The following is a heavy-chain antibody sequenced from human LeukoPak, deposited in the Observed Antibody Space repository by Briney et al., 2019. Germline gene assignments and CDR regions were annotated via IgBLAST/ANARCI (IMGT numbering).Heavy chain of an antibody. D-gene: IGHD3-3*01. Sequence: GASVNVSCKASGGTFSSYAISWVRQAPGQGLEWMGGIIPIFGTANYAQKFQGRVTITADESTSTAYMELSSLRSEDTAVYYCARDLPLDDFWSGYNTGAFDIWGQGTMVTVSS. CDR2: IIPIFGTA. CDR3: ARDLPLDDFWSGYNTGAFDI. J-gene: IGHJ3*02. V-gene: IGHV1-69*13. CDR1: GGTFSSYA.